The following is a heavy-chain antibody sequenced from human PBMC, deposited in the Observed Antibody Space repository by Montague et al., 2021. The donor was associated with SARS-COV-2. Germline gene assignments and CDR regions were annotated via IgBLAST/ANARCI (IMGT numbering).Heavy chain of an antibody. CDR3: AKQALTRYCTSTTCFGAAFDX. V-gene: IGHV4-59*08. Sequence: SETLSLTCTVSSVSISSYYWTWIRQPPGKGLEWIGFIYYSGSTNYNPPLKSRATISVDTSKNQFSLKLSSVTAADTAVYYCAKQALTRYCTSTTCFGAAFDXWGQGTMVTVSS. D-gene: IGHD2-2*01. CDR1: SVSISSYY. CDR2: IYYSGST. J-gene: IGHJ3*02.